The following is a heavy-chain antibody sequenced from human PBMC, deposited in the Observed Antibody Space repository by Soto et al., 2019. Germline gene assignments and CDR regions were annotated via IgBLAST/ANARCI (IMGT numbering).Heavy chain of an antibody. CDR3: ARGPLYDFWSGYWVYFDY. D-gene: IGHD3-3*01. V-gene: IGHV4-39*01. CDR2: IYYSGST. Sequence: LSLTCTVSGGSISSSSYYWGWIRQPPGKGLEWIGSIYYSGSTYYNPSLKSRVTISVDTSKNQFSLKLSSVTAADTAVYYCARGPLYDFWSGYWVYFDYWGQGTLVTVSS. J-gene: IGHJ4*02. CDR1: GGSISSSSYY.